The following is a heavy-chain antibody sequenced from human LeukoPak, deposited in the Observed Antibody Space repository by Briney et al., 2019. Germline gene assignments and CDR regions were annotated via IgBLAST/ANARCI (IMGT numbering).Heavy chain of an antibody. J-gene: IGHJ4*02. CDR3: ARVTYSIFDY. Sequence: SETLSLTCTVSGYSISSGYYWGWVRQPPGKGLEWIANLYHRGSTYYNPSLKSRVTISVDTSKNQFSLKLSSVTAADTAVYYCARVTYSIFDYWGQGTLVTVSS. CDR2: LYHRGST. CDR1: GYSISSGYY. V-gene: IGHV4-38-2*02. D-gene: IGHD2-21*01.